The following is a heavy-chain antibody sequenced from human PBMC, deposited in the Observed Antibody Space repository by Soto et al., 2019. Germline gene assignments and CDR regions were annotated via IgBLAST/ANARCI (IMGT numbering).Heavy chain of an antibody. J-gene: IGHJ6*02. V-gene: IGHV3-23*01. CDR1: GFTFSSYA. Sequence: EVQLLESGGDLVQSGGSLRLSCVASGFTFSSYAMSWVRQAPGKGLEWVSGINNSGGTTYYADSVKGRFTISRDNSKNTLYLQMNSLRAEDTAVYYCAKCDPARHYYFYYGMDVWGQGTTVTVSS. CDR2: INNSGGTT. CDR3: AKCDPARHYYFYYGMDV.